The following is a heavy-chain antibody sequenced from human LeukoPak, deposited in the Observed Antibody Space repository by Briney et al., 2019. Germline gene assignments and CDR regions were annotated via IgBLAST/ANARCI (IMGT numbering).Heavy chain of an antibody. CDR1: GFTFTILG. D-gene: IGHD3/OR15-3a*01. CDR2: IDARSGIT. Sequence: GGSLRLSCAASGFTFTILGLNWVRQAPGKGPEWVSYIDARSGITYYADSVQGRFTISRDNAKESVFLQMNSLRADDTAVYYCARTYDFERGPPGDAFDNWGPGTLVIVSS. V-gene: IGHV3-48*01. J-gene: IGHJ3*02. CDR3: ARTYDFERGPPGDAFDN.